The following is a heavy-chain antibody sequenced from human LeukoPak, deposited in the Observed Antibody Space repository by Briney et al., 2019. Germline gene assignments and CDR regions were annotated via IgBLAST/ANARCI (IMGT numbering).Heavy chain of an antibody. Sequence: GGSLRLSCAASGFTFSSYAMSWVRQAPGKGLEWVSAISGSGGSTYYADSVKGRFTISRDNSKNTLYLQMNSLRAEDTAVYYCAKDGCGGDCYPHNWFDPWGRGTLVTVSS. D-gene: IGHD2-21*02. CDR3: AKDGCGGDCYPHNWFDP. V-gene: IGHV3-23*01. J-gene: IGHJ5*02. CDR2: ISGSGGST. CDR1: GFTFSSYA.